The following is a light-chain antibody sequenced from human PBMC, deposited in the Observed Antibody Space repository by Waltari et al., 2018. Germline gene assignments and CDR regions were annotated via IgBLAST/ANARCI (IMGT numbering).Light chain of an antibody. J-gene: IGLJ7*01. V-gene: IGLV3-21*04. CDR2: YDS. CDR3: HVWDSYSDHAV. CDR1: NIGSKS. Sequence: SYVLTQPPPVSVAPGKTATMTCGGNNIGSKSVQCYQQKPGQAPVLVMYYDSDRPSGTPERFSGSNSGNTATLTISRVEAGDEADYYCHVWDSYSDHAVFGGGTQLTVL.